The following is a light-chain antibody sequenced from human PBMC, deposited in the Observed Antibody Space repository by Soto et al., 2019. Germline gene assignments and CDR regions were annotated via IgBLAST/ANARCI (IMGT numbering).Light chain of an antibody. CDR1: QSVLYSLNNRNH. V-gene: IGKV4-1*01. CDR3: QQYYRSPLS. Sequence: DIVMTQSPDSLAVSLGERATLNCKSSQSVLYSLNNRNHLAWYQKKPGQPPRLLVYWASTRESGVPDRFSGSGSGTDFSLTISSLLAEDVAVYYCQQYYRSPLSFGGGTRVEIK. J-gene: IGKJ4*01. CDR2: WAS.